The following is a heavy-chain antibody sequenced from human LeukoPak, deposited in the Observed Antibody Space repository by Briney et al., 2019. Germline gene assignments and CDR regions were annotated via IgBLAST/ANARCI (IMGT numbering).Heavy chain of an antibody. CDR2: INPNSGGT. V-gene: IGHV1-2*06. CDR1: GYTLTDYY. Sequence: ASVEVSCKASGYTLTDYYMHWVRQAPGQGLEWMGRINPNSGGTNYAQKFQGRVTMTRDTSISTVYMELSRLRSDDTAVYYCARVGYYESSGYYEYWGQGTLVTVSS. D-gene: IGHD3-22*01. CDR3: ARVGYYESSGYYEY. J-gene: IGHJ4*02.